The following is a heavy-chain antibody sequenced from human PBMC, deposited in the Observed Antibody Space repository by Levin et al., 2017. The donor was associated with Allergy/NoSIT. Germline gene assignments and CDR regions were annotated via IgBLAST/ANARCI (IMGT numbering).Heavy chain of an antibody. CDR2: IGISSGYI. J-gene: IGHJ6*04. V-gene: IGHV3-21*01. CDR3: ARDAGRTTMFGEVDV. Sequence: GGSLRLSCAASGFTFSTYSMTWLRQAPGKGLEWVSSIGISSGYIHYADSVKGRFTVSRDNAKSSLYLQMNSLGVEDAAVYYCARDAGRTTMFGEVDVWGKGTTVTVSS. D-gene: IGHD3-3*01. CDR1: GFTFSTYS.